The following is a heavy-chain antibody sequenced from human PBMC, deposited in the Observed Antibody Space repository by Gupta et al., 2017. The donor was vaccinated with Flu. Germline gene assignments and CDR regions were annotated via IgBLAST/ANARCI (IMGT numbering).Heavy chain of an antibody. CDR3: ARSIAASGSHYYYGMDV. Sequence: QVQLVQSGAEVKKPGASVKVSCKASGYTFTSYAMHWVRQAPGQRLEWMGWINAGNGNTKYSQKFQGRVTITRDTSASTAYMELSSLRSEDTAVYYCARSIAASGSHYYYGMDVWGQGTTVTVSS. CDR2: INAGNGNT. D-gene: IGHD6-6*01. J-gene: IGHJ6*02. V-gene: IGHV1-3*01. CDR1: GYTFTSYA.